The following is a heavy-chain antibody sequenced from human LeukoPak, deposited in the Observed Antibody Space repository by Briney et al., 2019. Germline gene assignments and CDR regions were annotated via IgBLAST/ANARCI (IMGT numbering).Heavy chain of an antibody. V-gene: IGHV4-30-4*01. Sequence: MSSETLSLTCTVSGGSISSGDYYWSWIRQPPGKGLEWIGYIYYSGSTYYNPSLKSRVTISVDTSKNQFSLKLSSVTAADTAVYYRAREGKGIVVVPAARYNWKAPFDYWGQGTLVTVSS. CDR2: IYYSGST. CDR1: GGSISSGDYY. D-gene: IGHD2-2*01. CDR3: AREGKGIVVVPAARYNWKAPFDY. J-gene: IGHJ4*02.